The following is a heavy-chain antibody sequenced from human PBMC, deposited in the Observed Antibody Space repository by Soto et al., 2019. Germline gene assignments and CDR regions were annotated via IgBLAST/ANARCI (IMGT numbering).Heavy chain of an antibody. J-gene: IGHJ4*02. CDR3: ARGYCSGGSCYCDY. D-gene: IGHD2-15*01. CDR1: GGSISSYY. CDR2: IYYSGST. Sequence: QVQLQESGPGLVKPSETLSLTCTVSGGSISSYYWSWIRQPPGKGLEWIGYIYYSGSTNYNPSLKSRVTISVDTSKIQFSLKLSSVAAADTAVYYCARGYCSGGSCYCDYWGQGTLVTVSS. V-gene: IGHV4-59*01.